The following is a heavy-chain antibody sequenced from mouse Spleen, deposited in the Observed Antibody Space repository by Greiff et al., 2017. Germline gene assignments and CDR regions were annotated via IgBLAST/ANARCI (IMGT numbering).Heavy chain of an antibody. V-gene: IGHV1-50*01. J-gene: IGHJ3*01. Sequence: QVQLQQPGAELVKPGASVKLSCKASGYTFTSYWMQWVKQRPGQGLEWIGEIDPSDSYTNYNQKFKGKATLTVDTSSSTAYMQLSSLTSEDSAVYYCARGGTTARRGFAYWGQGTLVTVSA. CDR3: ARGGTTARRGFAY. CDR1: GYTFTSYW. CDR2: IDPSDSYT. D-gene: IGHD1-2*01.